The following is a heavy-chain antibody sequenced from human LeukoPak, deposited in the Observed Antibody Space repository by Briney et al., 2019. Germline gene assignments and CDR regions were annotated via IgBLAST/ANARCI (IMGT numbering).Heavy chain of an antibody. CDR1: GYTFTGYY. V-gene: IGHV1-2*02. CDR2: INPNSGGT. CDR3: ARSRSGGSCYNY. Sequence: ASVKVSCKASGYTFTGYYMHWVRQAPGQGLEWMGWINPNSGGTNYAQKFQGRVTMTRDTSISTAYMELSRLRSDDTAVYYCARSRSGGSCYNYWGQGTLVTVSS. D-gene: IGHD2-15*01. J-gene: IGHJ4*02.